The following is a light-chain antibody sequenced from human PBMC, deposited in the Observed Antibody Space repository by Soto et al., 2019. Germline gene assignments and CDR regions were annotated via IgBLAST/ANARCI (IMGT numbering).Light chain of an antibody. Sequence: EIVLTQSPGTLSLSPGERATLSCRASQSVTSNYLAWHQQKPGQAPRLLIYDASTRATGIPDRFSGSGSGTDFTLTISRLEPEDFAEYYCQQYGSSPFTFGPGTKVDIK. CDR1: QSVTSNY. V-gene: IGKV3-20*01. CDR3: QQYGSSPFT. CDR2: DAS. J-gene: IGKJ3*01.